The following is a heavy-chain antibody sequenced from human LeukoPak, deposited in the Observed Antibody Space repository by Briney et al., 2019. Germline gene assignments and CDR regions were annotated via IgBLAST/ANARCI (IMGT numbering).Heavy chain of an antibody. D-gene: IGHD4-17*01. Sequence: SETLSLTCTVSGGSIHTDGYYWTWIRQPPGQGLEWLGYIYYTGSAHYNPSLKSRVAISVDTSKNQFSLKVNSVTAADTAVYYCARHSGGYGDYDAFDIWGQGTMVTVSS. J-gene: IGHJ3*02. CDR1: GGSIHTDGYY. CDR3: ARHSGGYGDYDAFDI. CDR2: IYYTGSA. V-gene: IGHV4-31*03.